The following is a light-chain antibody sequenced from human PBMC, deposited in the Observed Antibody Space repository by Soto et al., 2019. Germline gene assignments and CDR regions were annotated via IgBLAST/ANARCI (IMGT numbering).Light chain of an antibody. Sequence: DIQMTQSPSTLSASVGDRVTITCRASQSISSWVAWYQQKPGKAPKFLIYDASSLDSGVPSRFSGSGSGTEFTLTIDSLQPDDFAAYYCQQYHTSSGTFGQGTKVDFK. J-gene: IGKJ1*01. CDR3: QQYHTSSGT. CDR1: QSISSW. V-gene: IGKV1-5*01. CDR2: DAS.